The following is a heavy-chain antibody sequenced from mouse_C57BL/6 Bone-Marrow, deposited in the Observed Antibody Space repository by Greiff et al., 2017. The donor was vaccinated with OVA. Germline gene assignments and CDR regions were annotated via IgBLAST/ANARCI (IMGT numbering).Heavy chain of an antibody. J-gene: IGHJ1*03. CDR1: GYTFTSYG. CDR3: ARYFDV. CDR2: IYPRSGNT. Sequence: VKLVESGAELARPGASVKLSCKASGYTFTSYGISWVKQRTGQGLEWIGEIYPRSGNTYYNEKFKGKATLTADKSSSTAYMELRSLTSEDSSFYFCARYFDVWGTGTTVTVSS. V-gene: IGHV1-81*01.